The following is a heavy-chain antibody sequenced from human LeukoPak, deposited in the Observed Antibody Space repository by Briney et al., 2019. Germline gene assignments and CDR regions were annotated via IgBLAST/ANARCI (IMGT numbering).Heavy chain of an antibody. CDR3: LLSDTYYYGSGSSDPFDY. CDR1: GGSISSGGYY. D-gene: IGHD3-10*01. J-gene: IGHJ4*02. Sequence: PSETLSLTCTVSGGSISSGGYYWSWIRQPPGKGLEWIGYIYHSGSTYYNPSLKSRVTISVDTSKNQFSLKLSSVTAADTAVYYCLLSDTYYYGSGSSDPFDYWGQGTLVTVSS. CDR2: IYHSGST. V-gene: IGHV4-30-2*01.